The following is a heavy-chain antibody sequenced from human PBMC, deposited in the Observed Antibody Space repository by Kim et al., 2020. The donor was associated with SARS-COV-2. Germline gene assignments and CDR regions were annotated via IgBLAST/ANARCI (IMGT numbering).Heavy chain of an antibody. Sequence: AGSGKGRFPIPRANARASLYLQMNSLRAEDTAVYYCARVLTSGWSYFDYWGQGTLVTVSS. J-gene: IGHJ4*02. V-gene: IGHV3-11*05. CDR3: ARVLTSGWSYFDY. D-gene: IGHD6-19*01.